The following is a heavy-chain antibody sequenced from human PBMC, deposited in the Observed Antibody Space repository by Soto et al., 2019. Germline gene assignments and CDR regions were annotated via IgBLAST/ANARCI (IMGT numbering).Heavy chain of an antibody. CDR2: ISSSSSYI. D-gene: IGHD3-3*01. V-gene: IGHV3-21*01. J-gene: IGHJ3*02. CDR3: ARASRPFLEWLLYAFDI. CDR1: GFTFSSYS. Sequence: GGSLRLSCAASGFTFSSYSMNWVRQAPGKGLEWVSSISSSSSYIYYADSVKGRFTISRDNAKNSLYLQMNSLRAEDTAVYYCARASRPFLEWLLYAFDIWGQGTMVTVSS.